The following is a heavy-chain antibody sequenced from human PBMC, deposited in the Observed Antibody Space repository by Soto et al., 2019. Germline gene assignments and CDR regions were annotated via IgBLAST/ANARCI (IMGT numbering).Heavy chain of an antibody. V-gene: IGHV3-74*01. CDR2: INSDGSST. J-gene: IGHJ6*02. CDR3: ARGELGPSYSYSYGIDV. Sequence: EVQLVESGGGLVQPGGSLRLSCAASGFTFSSYWMHWVRQAPGKGLVWVSRINSDGSSTSYADSVKGRITISRDNAKNPQQLQMNSLRAEETAVYYCARGELGPSYSYSYGIDVWGQGTKVTVSS. CDR1: GFTFSSYW. D-gene: IGHD1-26*01.